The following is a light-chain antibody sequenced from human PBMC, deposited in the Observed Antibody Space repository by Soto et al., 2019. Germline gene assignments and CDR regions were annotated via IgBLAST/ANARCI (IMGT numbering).Light chain of an antibody. CDR3: GSYSSGTTLEV. CDR2: EVS. V-gene: IGLV2-14*01. J-gene: IGLJ1*01. CDR1: SADVGGYDF. Sequence: QSVLTQPASVSGSPGQSITISCTGTSADVGGYDFVSWYQQHPGKPPQLIIYEVSYRPSGVSSRFSASKSGNKASLTISGLHVEDEATYLCGSYSSGTTLEVFGSGTKVTVL.